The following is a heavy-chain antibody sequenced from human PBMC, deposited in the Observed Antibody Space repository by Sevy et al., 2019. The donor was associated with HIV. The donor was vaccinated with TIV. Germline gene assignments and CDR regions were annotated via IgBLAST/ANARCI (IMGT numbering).Heavy chain of an antibody. CDR2: IWSDGHYQ. CDR3: ARGGYYYGDTAYYALDS. D-gene: IGHD3-10*01. Sequence: GGSLRLSCAATGFTFSNYAMHWVRQAPGKGMEWVAIIWSDGHYQYHGDSVKGRFTISRDNSKNTLYLQMNKVRVEDTAVDYCARGGYYYGDTAYYALDSWGQGTLVTVSS. J-gene: IGHJ4*02. V-gene: IGHV3-33*01. CDR1: GFTFSNYA.